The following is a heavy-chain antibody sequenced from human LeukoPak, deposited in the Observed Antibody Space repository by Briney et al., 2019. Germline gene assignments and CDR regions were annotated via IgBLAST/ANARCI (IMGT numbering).Heavy chain of an antibody. CDR3: ARDTDLPEFDY. CDR1: GFTFSSYS. CDR2: ISSSSSYI. J-gene: IGHJ4*02. Sequence: PGGSLRLSCVASGFTFSSYSMNWVRRAPGKGLEWVSSISSSSSYIYYADSVKGRFTISRDNAKNSLYLQMNSLRGEDTAVYYCARDTDLPEFDYWGQGTLVTASS. V-gene: IGHV3-21*01.